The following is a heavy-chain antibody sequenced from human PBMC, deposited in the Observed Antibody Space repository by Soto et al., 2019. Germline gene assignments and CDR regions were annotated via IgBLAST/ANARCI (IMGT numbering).Heavy chain of an antibody. CDR3: AREGSYSAYNFAHGIQLWSFDF. Sequence: SETLSLTCTVSGGSINTFYWSWIRPPAGKGLEWIGRISSSGSTSFNPSLVSRVAMSVDTSKNHFSLNLSSVTAADMAVYYCAREGSYSAYNFAHGIQLWSFDFWGQGALVTVSS. CDR2: ISSSGST. CDR1: GGSINTFY. V-gene: IGHV4-4*07. D-gene: IGHD5-12*01. J-gene: IGHJ4*02.